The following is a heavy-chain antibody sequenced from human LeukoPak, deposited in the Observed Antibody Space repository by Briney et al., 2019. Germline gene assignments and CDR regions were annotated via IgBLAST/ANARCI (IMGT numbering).Heavy chain of an antibody. V-gene: IGHV4-38-2*02. CDR2: IFHSGST. CDR3: ARDRNYDTSYFDY. D-gene: IGHD3-22*01. Sequence: SETLSLTCTVSGYSISSGYYWGWIRQPPGKGLEWIGTIFHSGSTYYNPSLKSRVAISVDTSKNQFSLRLSSVTAADTAVYYCARDRNYDTSYFDYWGQGTLVTVSS. J-gene: IGHJ4*02. CDR1: GYSISSGYY.